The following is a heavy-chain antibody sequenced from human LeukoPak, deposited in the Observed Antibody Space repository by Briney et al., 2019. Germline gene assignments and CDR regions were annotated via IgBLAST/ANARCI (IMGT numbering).Heavy chain of an antibody. V-gene: IGHV3-48*04. J-gene: IGHJ5*02. D-gene: IGHD6-13*01. CDR3: AKDPRGLARAAAGGVWFDP. CDR2: ISSTSITI. Sequence: GGSLRLSCAASGFTFSSYSMIWVRQAPGKGLEWVSYISSTSITILYADSVKGRFTITRDNARNSLHLQMNSLRAEDTAVYYCAKDPRGLARAAAGGVWFDPWGQGTLVTVSS. CDR1: GFTFSSYS.